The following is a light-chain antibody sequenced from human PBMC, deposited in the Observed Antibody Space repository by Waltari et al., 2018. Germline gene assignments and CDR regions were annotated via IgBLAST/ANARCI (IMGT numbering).Light chain of an antibody. CDR1: QSVSSN. V-gene: IGKV3D-15*01. CDR2: GAS. J-gene: IGKJ1*01. CDR3: QQYNNWFWT. Sequence: EIVMTQSPATLSVSPGERATLSCRASQSVSSNLAWYQQKPGQAPRLLIYGASTRATGIPARFSGSGSGTEFTLTISSLQSEDFAVYYCQQYNNWFWTFGQGTKVELK.